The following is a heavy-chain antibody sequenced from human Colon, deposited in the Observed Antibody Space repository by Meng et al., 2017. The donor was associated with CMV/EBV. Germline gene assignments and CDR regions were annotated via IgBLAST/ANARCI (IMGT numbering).Heavy chain of an antibody. Sequence: GESLKISCEASGFTFSEYYMSWIRQAPGKGLEWFSYISNSGSTTYYADSVKGRFTISRDNTKNSLYLQMNSLRAEDTAVYYCARYETMVRGVIRNVVLDYWGQGTLVTVSS. CDR3: ARYETMVRGVIRNVVLDY. CDR2: ISNSGSTT. D-gene: IGHD3-10*01. V-gene: IGHV3-11*04. J-gene: IGHJ4*02. CDR1: GFTFSEYY.